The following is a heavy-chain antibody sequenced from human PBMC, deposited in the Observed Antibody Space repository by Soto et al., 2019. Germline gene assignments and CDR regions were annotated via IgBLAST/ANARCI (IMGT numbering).Heavy chain of an antibody. CDR3: ARVTGRYYYGMDV. Sequence: PSDTLSPTCPVYCGPCKGYYGTWIRQPPGKGLEWTGEINHSGSTNYNPPLKSRVTISVDTSKNQFSLKRSSVTAADTAVYYCARVTGRYYYGMDVWGQGTKVTVS. CDR2: INHSGST. V-gene: IGHV4-34*01. J-gene: IGHJ6*02. CDR1: CGPCKGYY.